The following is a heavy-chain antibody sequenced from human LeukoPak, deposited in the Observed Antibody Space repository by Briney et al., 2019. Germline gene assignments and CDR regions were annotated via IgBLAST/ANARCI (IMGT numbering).Heavy chain of an antibody. V-gene: IGHV3-48*04. CDR1: GFTFSSYS. CDR3: ARDGDDYDDVEYLQH. J-gene: IGHJ1*01. Sequence: GGSLRLSCAASGFTFSSYSMNWVRQAPGKGLEWVSYISSSGSIIHYADSVKGRFTISRDNAKNSLYLQMNSLRAEDTAVYYCARDGDDYDDVEYLQHWGQGTLVTVSS. D-gene: IGHD5-24*01. CDR2: ISSSGSII.